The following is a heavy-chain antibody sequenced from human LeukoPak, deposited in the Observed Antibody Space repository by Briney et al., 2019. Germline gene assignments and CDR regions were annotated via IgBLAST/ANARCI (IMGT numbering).Heavy chain of an antibody. V-gene: IGHV5-51*01. CDR3: ARRRSSGWYNWYFDL. CDR1: GYSFTSYW. D-gene: IGHD6-19*01. Sequence: GESLKISCKGSGYSFTSYWIAWVRQMPGKGLEWMGIIYPGDSDTRYSPSFQGQVTISADKSISTAYLQWSSLKASDTAMYYCARRRSSGWYNWYFDLWGRGTLVTVSS. J-gene: IGHJ2*01. CDR2: IYPGDSDT.